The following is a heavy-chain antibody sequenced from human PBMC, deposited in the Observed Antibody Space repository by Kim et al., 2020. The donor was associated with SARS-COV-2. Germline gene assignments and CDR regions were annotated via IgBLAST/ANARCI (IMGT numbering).Heavy chain of an antibody. CDR3: ARDGTDNWGQFDH. V-gene: IGHV4-39*02. CDR1: GGSISSRSYN. J-gene: IGHJ4*02. CDR2: IYYSGRT. Sequence: SETLSLTCTVSGGSISSRSYNWAWIRQPPGKGLEWIGTIYYSGRTYYNLSLKSRVTLSVDTSKNQFSLEVKSVTATDTAVYYCARDGTDNWGQFDHWGQGTLATVSS. D-gene: IGHD1-1*01.